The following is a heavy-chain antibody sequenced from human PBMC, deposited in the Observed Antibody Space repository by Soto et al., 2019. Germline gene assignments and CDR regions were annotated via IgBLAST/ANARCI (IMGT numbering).Heavy chain of an antibody. Sequence: SVKVSCKASGGTFSSYAISWVRQAPGQGLEWMGGIIPIFGTANYAQKFQGRVTITADKSTSTAYMELSSLRSEDTAVYYCARAGAVAAAVSFDYWGQGTLVTVSS. CDR2: IIPIFGTA. CDR3: ARAGAVAAAVSFDY. J-gene: IGHJ4*02. D-gene: IGHD6-13*01. CDR1: GGTFSSYA. V-gene: IGHV1-69*06.